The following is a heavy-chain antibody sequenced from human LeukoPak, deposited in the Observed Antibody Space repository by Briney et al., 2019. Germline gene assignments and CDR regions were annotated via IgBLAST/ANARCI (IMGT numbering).Heavy chain of an antibody. CDR2: LYSDGNT. CDR3: ARGVEPLAANTLAY. CDR1: GFSVITND. D-gene: IGHD1-14*01. V-gene: IGHV3-53*01. J-gene: IGHJ4*02. Sequence: GGSLRLPCAASGFSVITNDMTWVRQAPGKGLEWVSVLYSDGNTKYADSVQGRFTISRDNSKNTLYLEMNSLSPDDTAVYYCARGVEPLAANTLAYWGQGTLVTVSS.